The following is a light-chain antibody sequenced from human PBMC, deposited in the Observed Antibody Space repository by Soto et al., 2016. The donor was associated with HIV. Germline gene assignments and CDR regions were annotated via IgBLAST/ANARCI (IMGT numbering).Light chain of an antibody. V-gene: IGLV3-21*03. CDR1: NIGGKS. CDR3: QVWDSNSHHVV. CDR2: DDN. Sequence: SYELTQPPSVSVAPGRTARIICGGNNIGGKSVHWYQQKPGQAPVLVVYDDNDRPSGIPERFSGSNSGNTATLTISRVEAGDEADYYCQVWDSNSHHVVFGGGTKLTVL. J-gene: IGLJ2*01.